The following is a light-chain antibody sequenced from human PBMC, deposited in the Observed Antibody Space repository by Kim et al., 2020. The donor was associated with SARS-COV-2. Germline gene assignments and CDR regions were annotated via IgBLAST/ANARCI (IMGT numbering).Light chain of an antibody. CDR3: QQLNTYPWT. CDR2: AAS. CDR1: QGIDNH. J-gene: IGKJ1*01. Sequence: ASEGDRVAVTCRTSQGIDNHLAWYQQKPGKAPKLLIFAASTLQSGVPSRFSGSGSGTEFTLTVSSLQPEDFAIYYCQQLNTYPWTFGQGTRVDIK. V-gene: IGKV1-9*01.